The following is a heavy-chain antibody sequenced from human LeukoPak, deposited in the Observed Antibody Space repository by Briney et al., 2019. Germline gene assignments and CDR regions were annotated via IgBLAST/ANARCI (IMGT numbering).Heavy chain of an antibody. Sequence: SVKVSCKASGGTFSSYAISWVRQAPGQGLEWMGGIISIFGTANYAQKFQGRVTITADKSTSTAYMGLSSLRSEDTAVYYCAREIMVRGVGYYGMDVWGKGTTVTVSS. CDR2: IISIFGTA. CDR1: GGTFSSYA. V-gene: IGHV1-69*06. CDR3: AREIMVRGVGYYGMDV. J-gene: IGHJ6*04. D-gene: IGHD3-10*01.